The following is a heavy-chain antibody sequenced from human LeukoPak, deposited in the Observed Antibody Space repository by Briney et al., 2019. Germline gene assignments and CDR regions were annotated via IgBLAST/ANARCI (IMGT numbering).Heavy chain of an antibody. CDR3: ARGPGYDFWSGYPY. D-gene: IGHD3-3*01. CDR2: TRNKANSYTT. V-gene: IGHV3-72*01. Sequence: GGSLLLSCAASGFTFSDHYMDWVRQAPGKGLEWVGRTRNKANSYTTEYAAPVKGRFTISRDDSKNSLYLQMNSLKTEDTAVYYCARGPGYDFWSGYPYWGQGTLVTVSS. J-gene: IGHJ4*02. CDR1: GFTFSDHY.